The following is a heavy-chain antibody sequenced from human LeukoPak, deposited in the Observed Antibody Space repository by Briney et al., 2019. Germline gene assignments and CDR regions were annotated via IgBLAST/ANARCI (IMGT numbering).Heavy chain of an antibody. CDR1: GFTFSSFA. J-gene: IGHJ4*02. V-gene: IGHV3-23*01. CDR3: AKDERRSYDSGGYPDS. D-gene: IGHD3-22*01. CDR2: ISGSGRST. Sequence: GGSLRLSCAASGFTFSSFAMSWVRQAPGKGLEWVSSISGSGRSTYFADSVRGRFTISRDNSKNTLFLQMKGLRAEDTAVYYCAKDERRSYDSGGYPDSWGQGTLVTVSS.